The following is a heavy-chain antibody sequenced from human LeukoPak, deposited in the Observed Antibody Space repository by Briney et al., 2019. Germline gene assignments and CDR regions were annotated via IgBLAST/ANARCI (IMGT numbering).Heavy chain of an antibody. CDR3: AGHDARSGFDY. J-gene: IGHJ4*01. CDR1: GGSISSYY. D-gene: IGHD3-3*01. CDR2: IYYSGST. Sequence: SETLSLTCTVSGGSISSYYWGWIRQPPGKGLEWIGSIYYSGSTYYNPSLKSRVTISVDTSKNQFSLKLSSVTAADTAVYYCAGHDARSGFDYWGQGTLVTVSS. V-gene: IGHV4-39*01.